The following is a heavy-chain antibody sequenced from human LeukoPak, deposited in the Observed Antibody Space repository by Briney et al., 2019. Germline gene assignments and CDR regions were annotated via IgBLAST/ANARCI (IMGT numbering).Heavy chain of an antibody. J-gene: IGHJ4*02. D-gene: IGHD2-15*01. V-gene: IGHV4-4*02. CDR1: GGSISSSNW. CDR3: ARGQVVRDY. CDR2: INHSGNT. Sequence: PSETLSLTCTVSGGSISSSNWWSWVRQSPGKGLEWIGEINHSGNTNYNPSLKSRVTLSLDTSNNQVSLNLTSVTAADTAVYYCARGQVVRDYWGQGTLVTVSS.